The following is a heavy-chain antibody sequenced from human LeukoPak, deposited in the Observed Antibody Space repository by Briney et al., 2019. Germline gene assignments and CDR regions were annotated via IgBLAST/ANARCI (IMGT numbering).Heavy chain of an antibody. CDR3: ARGDGCSSTSCYSRSNWFDP. V-gene: IGHV1-2*02. D-gene: IGHD2-2*02. J-gene: IGHJ5*02. CDR1: GYTFTGYY. CDR2: INPNSGGT. Sequence: ASVKVSCKASGYTFTGYYMHWVRQAPGQGLESMGWINPNSGGTNYAQKFQGRVTMTRDTSISTAYMELSRLRSDDTAVYYCARGDGCSSTSCYSRSNWFDPWGQGTLVTVSS.